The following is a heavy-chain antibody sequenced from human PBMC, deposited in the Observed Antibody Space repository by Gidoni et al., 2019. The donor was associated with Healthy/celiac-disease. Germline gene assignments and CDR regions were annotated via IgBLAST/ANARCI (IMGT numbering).Heavy chain of an antibody. CDR2: IKSKTDGGTT. CDR1: GFTFSNAW. J-gene: IGHJ3*02. CDR3: TTDPFLGWLFGDNDAFDI. V-gene: IGHV3-15*07. Sequence: GFTFSNAWMNWVRQAPGKGLEWVGRIKSKTDGGTTDYAAPVKGRLTISRDDSKNTLYLQMNSLKTEDTAVYYCTTDPFLGWLFGDNDAFDIWGQGTMVTVSS. D-gene: IGHD3-3*01.